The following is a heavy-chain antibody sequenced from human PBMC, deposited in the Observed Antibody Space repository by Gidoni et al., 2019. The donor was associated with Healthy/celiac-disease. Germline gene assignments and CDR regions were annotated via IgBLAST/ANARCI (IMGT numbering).Heavy chain of an antibody. J-gene: IGHJ4*02. V-gene: IGHV4-39*01. CDR2: T. Sequence: TYYNPSLKSRVTISVDTSKNQFSLKLSSVTAADTAVYYCARFWSDFWSGYLGPPDYWGQGTLVTVSS. CDR3: ARFWSDFWSGYLGPPDY. D-gene: IGHD3-3*01.